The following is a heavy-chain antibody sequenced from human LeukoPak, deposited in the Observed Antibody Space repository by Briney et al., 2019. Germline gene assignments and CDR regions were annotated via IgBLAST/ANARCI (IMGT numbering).Heavy chain of an antibody. V-gene: IGHV1-3*01. CDR2: INAGNGNT. CDR1: GYTFTSYA. D-gene: IGHD5-12*01. CDR3: ARDSVLLSRYSGYDAFGY. Sequence: ASVKVSCKASGYTFTSYAMHWVRQAPGQRLEWMGWINAGNGNTKYSQKFQGRVTITRDTSASTAYMELSSLRSEDTAVYYCARDSVLLSRYSGYDAFGYWGQGTLVTVSS. J-gene: IGHJ4*02.